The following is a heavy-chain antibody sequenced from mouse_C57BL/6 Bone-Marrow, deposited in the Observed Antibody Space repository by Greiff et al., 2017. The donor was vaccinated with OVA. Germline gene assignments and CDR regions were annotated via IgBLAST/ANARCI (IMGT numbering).Heavy chain of an antibody. J-gene: IGHJ4*01. D-gene: IGHD4-1*01. CDR3: TRDLVCPSWDPAMDY. CDR2: ISSGGDYI. Sequence: EVMLVESGEGLVKPGGSLKLSCAASGFTFSSYAMSWVRQTPEKRLEWVAYISSGGDYIYYADTVKGRFTISRDNARNTLYLQMSSLKSEDTAMYYCTRDLVCPSWDPAMDYWGQGTSVTVSS. CDR1: GFTFSSYA. V-gene: IGHV5-9-1*02.